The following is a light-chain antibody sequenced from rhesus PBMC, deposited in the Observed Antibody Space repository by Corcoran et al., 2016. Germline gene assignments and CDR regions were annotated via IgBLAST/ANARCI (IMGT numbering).Light chain of an antibody. CDR2: AAS. CDR1: DNVNNY. V-gene: IGKV1-74*01. J-gene: IGKJ4*01. Sequence: DIQMTQSPSSLSASVGDRVTITCRASDNVNNYLHWYQQKPGKAPKHWIYAASTLQSGVPSRFSGSGSGTDYTFTIRSLQPEDVATYYCQHSYGTPLTFGGGTKVEIK. CDR3: QHSYGTPLT.